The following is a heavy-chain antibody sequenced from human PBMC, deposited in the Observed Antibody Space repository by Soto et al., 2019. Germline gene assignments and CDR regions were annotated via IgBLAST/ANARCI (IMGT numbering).Heavy chain of an antibody. D-gene: IGHD6-13*01. CDR1: GFTFSSYA. CDR2: ISGSGGST. J-gene: IGHJ4*02. CDR3: ARRSSSWYFDY. V-gene: IGHV3-23*01. Sequence: EVQLLESGGGLVQPGGSLRLSCAASGFTFSSYAMNWVHQAPGKGLEWVSVISGSGGSTYYADSVKGRFTISRDNSKNTLYLLMNSLRAGDTAVYYCARRSSSWYFDYWGQGTLVTVSS.